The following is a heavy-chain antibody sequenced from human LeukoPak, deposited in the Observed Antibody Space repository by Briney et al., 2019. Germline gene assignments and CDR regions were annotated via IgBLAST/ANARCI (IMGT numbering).Heavy chain of an antibody. Sequence: PGGSLRLSCAASGFTFSSYAMHWVRQAPGKGLEWVAVISYDGSNKYYADSVKGRFTISRDNSKNTLYLQMNSLRAEDTAVYYWARDVAYYYGSGSYSIDYWGQGTLVTVSS. CDR2: ISYDGSNK. CDR3: ARDVAYYYGSGSYSIDY. V-gene: IGHV3-30*04. D-gene: IGHD3-10*01. J-gene: IGHJ4*02. CDR1: GFTFSSYA.